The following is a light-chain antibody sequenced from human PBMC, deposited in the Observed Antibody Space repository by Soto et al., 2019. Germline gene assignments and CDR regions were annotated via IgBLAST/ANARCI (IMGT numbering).Light chain of an antibody. CDR1: QSIDRW. CDR3: QQYKTYMYN. J-gene: IGKJ2*01. V-gene: IGKV1-5*03. CDR2: RAA. Sequence: DIQMTQSPSTLSASVGDRVTITCRASQSIDRWLAWYQQKPGKAPKLLIYRAASLESGVPSRFSGSGSGTDFTLTISSLQPDEFATEYGQQYKTYMYNFAQGTKLEIK.